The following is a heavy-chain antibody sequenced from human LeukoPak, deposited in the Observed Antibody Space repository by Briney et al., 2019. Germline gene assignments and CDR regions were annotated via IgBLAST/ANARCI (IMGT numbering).Heavy chain of an antibody. J-gene: IGHJ4*02. CDR2: ISYDGSNK. CDR1: GFTFSSYA. V-gene: IGHV3-30*04. Sequence: GGSLRLSCAASGFTFSSYAMHWVRQAPGKGLEWVAVISYDGSNKYYADSVKGRFTISRDNSKNTLYLQMNSLRAEDTAVYYCARSGSFDYWGQGTLVTVSS. CDR3: ARSGSFDY. D-gene: IGHD3-10*01.